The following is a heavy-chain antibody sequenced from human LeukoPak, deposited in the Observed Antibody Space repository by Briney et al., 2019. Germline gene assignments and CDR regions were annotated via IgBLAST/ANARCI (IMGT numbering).Heavy chain of an antibody. CDR1: GGSITSYY. V-gene: IGHV4-4*07. Sequence: SETLSLTCTVSGGSITSYYWSWIRQPAGKGLEWIGRIYTRGSTKYSPSLKSRVTLSVDTSKNQFSLRLSSATAADTAVYYCAGEGHYYDDTGYYYGGEDYWGQGTLVTVSS. CDR2: IYTRGST. D-gene: IGHD3-22*01. CDR3: AGEGHYYDDTGYYYGGEDY. J-gene: IGHJ4*02.